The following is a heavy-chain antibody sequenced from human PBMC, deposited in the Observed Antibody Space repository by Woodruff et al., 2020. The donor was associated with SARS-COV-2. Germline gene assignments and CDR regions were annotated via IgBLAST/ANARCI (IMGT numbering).Heavy chain of an antibody. CDR2: IYYSGST. Sequence: IRQPPGKGLEWIGSIYYSGSTYYNPSLKSRVTISVDTSKNQFSLKLSSVTAADTAVYYCARALYYYDSSGSPKVWFDYWG. J-gene: IGHJ4*01. D-gene: IGHD3-22*01. CDR3: ARALYYYDSSGSPKVWFDY. V-gene: IGHV4-39*01.